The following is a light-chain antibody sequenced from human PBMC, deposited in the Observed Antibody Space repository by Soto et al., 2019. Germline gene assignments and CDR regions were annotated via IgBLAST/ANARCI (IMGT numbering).Light chain of an antibody. CDR3: MQALQTPPHVP. CDR1: QSLLHSNGYNF. Sequence: DIVMTQSPLSLPVTPGEPASTSCRSSQSLLHSNGYNFLDCYLQKPGQSPQLLIYLGSDRASGVPDRFSGSASGTDFTQKISRVEAEDAGVYYCMQALQTPPHVPFGQGTKLVIK. J-gene: IGKJ2*01. CDR2: LGS. V-gene: IGKV2-28*01.